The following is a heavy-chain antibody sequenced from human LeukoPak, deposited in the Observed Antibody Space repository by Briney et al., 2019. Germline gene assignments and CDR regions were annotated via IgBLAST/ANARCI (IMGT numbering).Heavy chain of an antibody. D-gene: IGHD4-17*01. CDR3: ARGDYGDYGNDAFDI. Sequence: SETLSLTCAVYGGSFSGYYRSWIRQPPGKGLEWIGEINHRGSTNYNPSLKSRVTISVDTSKSQFSLKLSSVTAADTAVYYCARGDYGDYGNDAFDIWGQGTMVTVSS. CDR1: GGSFSGYY. V-gene: IGHV4-34*01. CDR2: INHRGST. J-gene: IGHJ3*02.